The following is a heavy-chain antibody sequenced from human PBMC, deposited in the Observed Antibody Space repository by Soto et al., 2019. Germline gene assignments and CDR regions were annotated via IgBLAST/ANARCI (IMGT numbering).Heavy chain of an antibody. CDR2: IIPIVGTA. CDR3: AREEYSSGWYAADY. D-gene: IGHD6-19*01. Sequence: QVQLVQSGAEVKKPGSSVKVSCKASGGTFSSYAISWVRQAPGQGLEWLGGIIPIVGTANYAQKFQGRVTITADESTSTAYMERSSLRSEDTAVYYCAREEYSSGWYAADYWGQGTLVTVSS. CDR1: GGTFSSYA. V-gene: IGHV1-69*01. J-gene: IGHJ4*02.